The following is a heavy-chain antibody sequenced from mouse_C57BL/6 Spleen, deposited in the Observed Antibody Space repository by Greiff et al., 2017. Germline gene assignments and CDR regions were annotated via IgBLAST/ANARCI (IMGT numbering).Heavy chain of an antibody. CDR3: ARQGSSYDSFDY. CDR1: GFTFSSYG. CDR2: ISSGGSYT. Sequence: EVQLVEPGGDLVKPGGSLKLSCAASGFTFSSYGMSWVRQTPDKRLEWVATISSGGSYTYYPDRVKGRFTISSDNAKNTLYLQMSSLKSEDTAMYYCARQGSSYDSFDYWGQGTTLTVSS. V-gene: IGHV5-6*01. D-gene: IGHD1-1*01. J-gene: IGHJ2*01.